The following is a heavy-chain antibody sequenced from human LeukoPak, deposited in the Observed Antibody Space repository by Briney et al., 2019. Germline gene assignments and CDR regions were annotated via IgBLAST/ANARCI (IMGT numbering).Heavy chain of an antibody. D-gene: IGHD2-2*01. CDR3: VKFSLYCSSTSCKFDAFDI. V-gene: IGHV3-48*02. CDR2: ISESASLI. CDR1: GFTFTSYS. J-gene: IGHJ3*02. Sequence: GGSLRLSCAGSGFTFTSYSMNWVRQAPGKGLEWVSHISESASLIYYADSVKGRFTISRDNAENSLFLQMNSLRDEDTAVYYCVKFSLYCSSTSCKFDAFDIWGQGTMVTVSS.